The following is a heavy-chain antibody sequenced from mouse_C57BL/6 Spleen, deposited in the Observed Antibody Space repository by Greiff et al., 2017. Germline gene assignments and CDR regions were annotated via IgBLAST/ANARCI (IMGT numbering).Heavy chain of an antibody. V-gene: IGHV5-12*01. CDR2: ISNGGGST. Sequence: EVHLVESGGGLVQPGGSLKLSCAASGFTFSDYYMYWVRQTPEKRLEWVAYISNGGGSTYYPDTVKGRFTISSDNAKNTLYLQMSRLKSEDTAMYYCARYYYGSPYWYFDVWGTGTTVTVSS. CDR3: ARYYYGSPYWYFDV. J-gene: IGHJ1*03. CDR1: GFTFSDYY. D-gene: IGHD1-1*01.